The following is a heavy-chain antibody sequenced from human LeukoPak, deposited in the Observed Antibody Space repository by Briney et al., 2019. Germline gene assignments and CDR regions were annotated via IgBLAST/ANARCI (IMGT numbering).Heavy chain of an antibody. Sequence: PGGSLRLSCAASGFTFSSYWMSWVRQAPGKGREWVANIKQDGSERYYVDSVKGRFTISRDHAKNSLYLQMNSLRAEDTAVYYCARDQSGPEYWGQGTPVTVSS. J-gene: IGHJ4*02. V-gene: IGHV3-7*01. CDR3: ARDQSGPEY. D-gene: IGHD3-3*01. CDR1: GFTFSSYW. CDR2: IKQDGSER.